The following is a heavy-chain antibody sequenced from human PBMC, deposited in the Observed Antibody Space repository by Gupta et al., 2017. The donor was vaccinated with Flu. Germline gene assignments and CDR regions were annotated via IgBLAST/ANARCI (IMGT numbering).Heavy chain of an antibody. D-gene: IGHD3-3*01. Sequence: QVQLVPSGAGVKKPGASVKVSCKASGYTFTGYYMHWVRQAPGQGLEWKGWINPNSGGTNYAQKFQGRVTMTRDTSISTAYMELSRLRSDDTAVYYCARWGHAYYDFWSGYSVFDYWGQGTLVTVSS. CDR1: GYTFTGYY. J-gene: IGHJ4*02. V-gene: IGHV1-2*02. CDR3: ARWGHAYYDFWSGYSVFDY. CDR2: INPNSGGT.